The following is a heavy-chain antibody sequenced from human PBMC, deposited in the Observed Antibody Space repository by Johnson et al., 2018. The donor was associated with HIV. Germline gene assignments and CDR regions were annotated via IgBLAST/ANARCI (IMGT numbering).Heavy chain of an antibody. D-gene: IGHD3-22*01. Sequence: QVQLVESGGGVVQPGGSLRLSCAASGFTFSSYGMYWVRQAPGKGLEWVAVIWYDGSNKYYADSVKGRFTISRDNSKNTLYLQMNSLRAEDTAVYYCARDYPYDRSPRVAFDIWGHGTMVTVSS. CDR2: IWYDGSNK. CDR1: GFTFSSYG. CDR3: ARDYPYDRSPRVAFDI. V-gene: IGHV3-33*01. J-gene: IGHJ3*02.